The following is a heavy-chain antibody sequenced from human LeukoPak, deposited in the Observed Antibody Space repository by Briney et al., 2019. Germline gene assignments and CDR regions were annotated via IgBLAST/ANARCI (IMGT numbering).Heavy chain of an antibody. Sequence: PSGTLSLTCTVSGGSISSYYWSWIRQPPGKGLEWIGYMYYSGSTNYNPSLKSRVTISVDTSKNQFSLKLSSVTAADTAVYYCARVSRRSSGWYGGGCLDPWGQGTLVTVSS. CDR2: MYYSGST. V-gene: IGHV4-59*01. CDR3: ARVSRRSSGWYGGGCLDP. D-gene: IGHD6-19*01. J-gene: IGHJ5*02. CDR1: GGSISSYY.